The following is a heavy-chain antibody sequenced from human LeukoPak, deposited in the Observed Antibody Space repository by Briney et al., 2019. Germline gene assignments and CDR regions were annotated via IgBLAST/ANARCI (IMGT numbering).Heavy chain of an antibody. D-gene: IGHD2-2*01. CDR1: GFTFSDYY. Sequence: GGSLRLSCAASGFTFSDYYMSWIRQAPGKGLEWVSYISGGGSTIYYADSVKGRFTISRDNSKNTLYMQMNSLRAEDTAVYYCAKAVVIVPTATPFDYWGQGTLVTVSS. CDR2: ISGGGSTI. CDR3: AKAVVIVPTATPFDY. V-gene: IGHV3-11*01. J-gene: IGHJ4*02.